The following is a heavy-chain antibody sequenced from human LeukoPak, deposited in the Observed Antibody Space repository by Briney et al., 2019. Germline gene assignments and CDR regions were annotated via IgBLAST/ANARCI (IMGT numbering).Heavy chain of an antibody. D-gene: IGHD2-15*01. CDR2: ISPNSGGT. CDR3: AKGRNVVVVVATRNWFDP. J-gene: IGHJ5*02. Sequence: ASVKVSCKASGYTFTGYYMHWVRQAPGQGLEWMGCISPNSGGTNYAQKFQGRVTMTRDTSISTAHMELSRLRSDDTAVYYCAKGRNVVVVVATRNWFDPWGQGTLVTVSS. CDR1: GYTFTGYY. V-gene: IGHV1-2*02.